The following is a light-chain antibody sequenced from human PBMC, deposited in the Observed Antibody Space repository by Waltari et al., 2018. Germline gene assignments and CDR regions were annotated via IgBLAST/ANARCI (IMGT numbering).Light chain of an antibody. J-gene: IGKJ3*01. V-gene: IGKV4-1*01. Sequence: DVVVTKSPDSLAVSLGERATINCKSSQSVKNNLAWYQQKPGQPPKLLIYWASTRASGVSDRFSGSGSGTDFTLTISSLQAEDVAVYYCQQFDNTPFTFGPGTKVDI. CDR3: QQFDNTPFT. CDR2: WAS. CDR1: QSVKNN.